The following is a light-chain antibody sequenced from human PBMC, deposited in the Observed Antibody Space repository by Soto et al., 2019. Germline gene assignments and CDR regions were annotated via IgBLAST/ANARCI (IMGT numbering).Light chain of an antibody. J-gene: IGKJ5*01. V-gene: IGKV1-9*01. CDR2: AAA. CDR1: QDISSY. CDR3: QRLSDYPIT. Sequence: DIPLTQSPSFLSASVGDRVTITCRASQDISSYLAWYQQKPGKAPQFLLYAAATLRVGVTSRFSESGSGTEFTLTISSLQPEDSATYYCQRLSDYPITFGQGTRLEMK.